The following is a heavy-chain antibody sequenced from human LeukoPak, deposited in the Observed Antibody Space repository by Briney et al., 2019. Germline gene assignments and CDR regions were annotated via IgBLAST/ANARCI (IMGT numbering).Heavy chain of an antibody. Sequence: SETLSLTCTVSGYSISSGYYWGWIRQPPGKGLEWIGSIYHSGSTYYNPSLKSRVTISVDTSKNQFSLKLSSVTAADTAVYYCAREKAIVARHFDYWGQGTLVTVSS. CDR1: GYSISSGYY. V-gene: IGHV4-38-2*02. CDR3: AREKAIVARHFDY. CDR2: IYHSGST. D-gene: IGHD5-12*01. J-gene: IGHJ4*02.